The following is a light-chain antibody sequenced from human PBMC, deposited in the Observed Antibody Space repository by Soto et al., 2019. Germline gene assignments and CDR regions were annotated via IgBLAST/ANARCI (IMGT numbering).Light chain of an antibody. CDR1: QSVSRY. CDR2: GTS. J-gene: IGKJ5*01. CDR3: LQGCNLIS. V-gene: IGKV3-11*01. Sequence: RASQSVSRYLAWYQQKPGQAPRLLIYGTSYRATGIPARFSVSGSGTDFTLTICSLAPYDFAVYSCLQGCNLISFAEGTRLEIK.